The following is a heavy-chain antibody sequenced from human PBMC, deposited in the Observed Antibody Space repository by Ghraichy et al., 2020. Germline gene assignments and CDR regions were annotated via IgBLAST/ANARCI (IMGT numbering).Heavy chain of an antibody. CDR1: GFTFDDYA. Sequence: GGSLRLSCAASGFTFDDYAMHWVRQAPGKGLEWVSGISWNSGSIGYADSVKGRFTISRDNAKNSLYLQMNSLRAEDTALYYCAKGGYNPDVPYYYYYGMDVWGQGTTVTVSS. D-gene: IGHD1-14*01. CDR3: AKGGYNPDVPYYYYYGMDV. J-gene: IGHJ6*02. V-gene: IGHV3-9*01. CDR2: ISWNSGSI.